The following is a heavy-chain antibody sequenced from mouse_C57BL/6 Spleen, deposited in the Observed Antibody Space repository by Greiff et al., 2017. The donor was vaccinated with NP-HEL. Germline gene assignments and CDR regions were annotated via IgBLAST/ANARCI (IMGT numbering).Heavy chain of an antibody. D-gene: IGHD2-3*01. Sequence: QVHVKQSGAELVRPGSSVKLSCKASGYTFTSYWMHWVKQRPIQGLEWIGNIDPSDSETHYNQKFKDKATLTVDKSSSTAYMQLSSLTSEDSAVYYCASYDGYSNAMDYWGQGTSVTVSS. CDR2: IDPSDSET. J-gene: IGHJ4*01. CDR3: ASYDGYSNAMDY. V-gene: IGHV1-52*01. CDR1: GYTFTSYW.